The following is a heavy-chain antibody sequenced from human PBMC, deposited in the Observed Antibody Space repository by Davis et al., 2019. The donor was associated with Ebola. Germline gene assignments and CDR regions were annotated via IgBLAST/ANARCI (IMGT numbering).Heavy chain of an antibody. CDR1: GYTFTSYG. D-gene: IGHD1-1*01. Sequence: ASVKVSCKASGYTFTSYGITWVRQAPGQGLEWMGWINPHNGNTNYAQNVQGRVIMTSDTAATTAYMEVGSLRSDDTAVYYCARAQFPTTSDHWGQGTLVTVSS. J-gene: IGHJ4*02. CDR3: ARAQFPTTSDH. V-gene: IGHV1-18*04. CDR2: INPHNGNT.